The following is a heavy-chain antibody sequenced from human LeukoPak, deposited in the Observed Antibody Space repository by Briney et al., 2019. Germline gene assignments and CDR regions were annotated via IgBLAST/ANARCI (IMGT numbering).Heavy chain of an antibody. CDR3: TRNSGWYGLS. Sequence: GGSLRLSCAASGFRFGDYGMTWVRQPPGKGLEWVSSIDYDGGSGHYADSVKGRFTISRDNSNNTLFLHLNSLRGEDTAVYYCTRNSGWYGLSWGQGTLVTVSS. CDR2: IDYDGGSG. J-gene: IGHJ1*01. D-gene: IGHD6-19*01. V-gene: IGHV3-20*04. CDR1: GFRFGDYG.